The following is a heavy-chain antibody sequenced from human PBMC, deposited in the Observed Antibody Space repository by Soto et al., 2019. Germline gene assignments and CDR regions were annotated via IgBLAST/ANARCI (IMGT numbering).Heavy chain of an antibody. J-gene: IGHJ4*02. CDR1: GFTFSSYS. CDR2: ISGSGSNT. Sequence: GGSLRLSCAASGFTFSSYSMNWVRQAPGKGLEWVSAISGSGSNTYYADYVKGRFTISRDNSKNKLYLQMNSLRAEDTAVYYCAKDPTYYYGSGSYPEFDYWGQGTLVTVSS. V-gene: IGHV3-23*01. D-gene: IGHD3-10*01. CDR3: AKDPTYYYGSGSYPEFDY.